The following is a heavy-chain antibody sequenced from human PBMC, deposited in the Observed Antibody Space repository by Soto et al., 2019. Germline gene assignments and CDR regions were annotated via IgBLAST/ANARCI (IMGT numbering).Heavy chain of an antibody. V-gene: IGHV3-21*01. CDR3: ARVGSAMGAAY. J-gene: IGHJ4*02. Sequence: RASVKVSCAASGFTFRSYSMNWVRQAPGKGLEWVSSISPSGTYIYYADSVKGRFTISRDNAKNSLFLQMNSLRAEDTAVYYCARVGSAMGAAYWGQGALVTVSS. CDR1: GFTFRSYS. CDR2: ISPSGTYI. D-gene: IGHD1-26*01.